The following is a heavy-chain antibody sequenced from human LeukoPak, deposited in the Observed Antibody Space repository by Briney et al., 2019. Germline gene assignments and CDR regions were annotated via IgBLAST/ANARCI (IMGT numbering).Heavy chain of an antibody. D-gene: IGHD5-18*01. CDR1: GGSISSSSYY. CDR3: ARHVSGSAMMHYFDY. CDR2: IYYSGSS. Sequence: PSETLSLTCTVSGGSISSSSYYWGWIRQPPGKGLEWIGSIYYSGSSSYNPSLQSRVSISVDTSKNHISLKVFSLTAADTALYYCARHVSGSAMMHYFDYWGQGNLVTVSS. V-gene: IGHV4-39*01. J-gene: IGHJ4*02.